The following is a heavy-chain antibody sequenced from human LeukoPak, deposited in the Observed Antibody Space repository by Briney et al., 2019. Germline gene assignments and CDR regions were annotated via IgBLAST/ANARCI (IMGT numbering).Heavy chain of an antibody. V-gene: IGHV3-74*01. CDR1: GFPFSSYW. D-gene: IGHD2-21*02. CDR3: VRDRTGGDGHGNFDY. CDR2: VNGDGSYI. J-gene: IGHJ4*02. Sequence: TGGSLRLSWAASGFPFSSYWMHWVRPGPGKGLVWVSRVNGDGSYITYADSAKGRFTISRDNAKNTLNLKTNSLRVEDTAIYYCVRDRTGGDGHGNFDYWGQGTLVTVSS.